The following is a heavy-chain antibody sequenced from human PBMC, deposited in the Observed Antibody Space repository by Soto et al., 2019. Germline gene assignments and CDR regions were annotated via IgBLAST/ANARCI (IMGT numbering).Heavy chain of an antibody. CDR2: IYYSGST. CDR1: GGSISSSSYY. J-gene: IGHJ6*02. V-gene: IGHV4-39*01. CDR3: ATNYAYYYYYGMDV. Sequence: SETLSLTXTVSGGSISSSSYYWGWIRQPPGKGLEWIGSIYYSGSTYYNPSLKSRVTISVDTSKNQFSLKLSSVTAADAAVYHCATNYAYYYYYGMDVWGQGTTVTVSS. D-gene: IGHD4-4*01.